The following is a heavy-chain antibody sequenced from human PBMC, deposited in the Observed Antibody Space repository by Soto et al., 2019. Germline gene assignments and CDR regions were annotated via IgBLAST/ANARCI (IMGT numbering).Heavy chain of an antibody. CDR2: VSSAGGSK. J-gene: IGHJ4*02. CDR3: ARGGGYSGYDPLDY. D-gene: IGHD5-12*01. Sequence: QVQLVESGGGVVQAGKSLRLSCAASGFTFNTYVMHWVRQAPGKGLEWLAFVSSAGGSKYYADSVTGRFTISSDNSQNTLHLQMNSLGPEDTAVYYCARGGGYSGYDPLDYLGQGTLVTVSS. V-gene: IGHV3-30-3*01. CDR1: GFTFNTYV.